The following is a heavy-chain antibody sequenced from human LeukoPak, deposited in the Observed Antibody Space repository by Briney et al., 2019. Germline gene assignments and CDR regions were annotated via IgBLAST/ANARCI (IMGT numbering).Heavy chain of an antibody. D-gene: IGHD2-8*01. CDR1: GGTFSSYA. Sequence: GSSVKVSCKASGGTFSSYAISWVRQAPGQGLEWMGGIIPIFGTANYAQMFQGRVTITADESTSTAYMELSSLRSEDTAVYYCARGYCTNGVCYPTYYYYYYMGVWGKGTTVTVSS. V-gene: IGHV1-69*01. J-gene: IGHJ6*03. CDR3: ARGYCTNGVCYPTYYYYYYMGV. CDR2: IIPIFGTA.